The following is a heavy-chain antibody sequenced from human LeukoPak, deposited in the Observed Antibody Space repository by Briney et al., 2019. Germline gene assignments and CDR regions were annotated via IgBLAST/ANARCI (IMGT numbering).Heavy chain of an antibody. J-gene: IGHJ6*03. CDR1: GDSISSNY. CDR2: IYTSGRT. V-gene: IGHV4-4*07. CDR3: ARASSYYYYYMDV. D-gene: IGHD6-6*01. Sequence: PSETLSLTCTVSGDSISSNYWSWIRQPAGKGLEWIGRIYTSGRTSNNPSLKSRVTMSLDTSKNQFSLKLSSVTAADTAVYYCARASSYYYYYMDVWGKGTTVTISS.